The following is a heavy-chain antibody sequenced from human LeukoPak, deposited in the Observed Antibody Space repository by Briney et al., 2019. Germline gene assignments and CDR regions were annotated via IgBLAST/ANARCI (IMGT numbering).Heavy chain of an antibody. J-gene: IGHJ4*02. CDR1: GGTFSSYA. Sequence: GASVKVSCKASGGTFSSYAISWVRQAPGQGLEWMGGIIPIFGTANYAQKFQGRVTITADKSTSTAYMELSSLRSEDTAVYYCAREGLWFGEFSYFDYWGQGTQVTVSS. D-gene: IGHD3-10*01. V-gene: IGHV1-69*06. CDR3: AREGLWFGEFSYFDY. CDR2: IIPIFGTA.